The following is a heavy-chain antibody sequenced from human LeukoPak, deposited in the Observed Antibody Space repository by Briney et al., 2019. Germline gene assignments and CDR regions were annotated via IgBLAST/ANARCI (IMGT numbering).Heavy chain of an antibody. V-gene: IGHV3-23*01. CDR2: ISGSGGST. J-gene: IGHJ6*03. Sequence: GGSLRLSCAASGFTFSSYAMSWVRQAPGKGLEWVSAISGSGGSTYYADSVKGRFTISRDNSKNTLYLQMNSLRAEDTAVYYCAKGDFGVVIMGGYYMDVWGKGTTVTVSS. CDR1: GFTFSSYA. CDR3: AKGDFGVVIMGGYYMDV. D-gene: IGHD3-3*01.